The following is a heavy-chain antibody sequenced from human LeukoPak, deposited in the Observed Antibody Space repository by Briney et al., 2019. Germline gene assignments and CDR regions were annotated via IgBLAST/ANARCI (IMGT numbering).Heavy chain of an antibody. CDR1: GYTFTSYY. CDR3: ARVERAYSSGWDFDY. V-gene: IGHV1-46*01. CDR2: INPSGGST. D-gene: IGHD6-19*01. Sequence: ASVKVSCKASGYTFTSYYMHWVRQAPGQGLEWMGIINPSGGSTSYAQKFQGRVTMTRDTSTSTVYMELCSLRSEDTAVYYCARVERAYSSGWDFDYWGQGTLVTVSS. J-gene: IGHJ4*02.